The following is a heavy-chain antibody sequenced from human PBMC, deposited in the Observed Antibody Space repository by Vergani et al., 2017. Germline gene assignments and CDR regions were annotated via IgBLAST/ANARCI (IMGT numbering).Heavy chain of an antibody. D-gene: IGHD1-1*01. V-gene: IGHV3-30*03. CDR3: ATKSCGTPGCQIGYFRE. J-gene: IGHJ1*01. CDR2: ISYDGTQK. CDR1: GFTSSYYG. Sequence: QVSLVESGGGVVQPGRSLTLTCSASGFTSSYYGMHWVRQAPGKGLEWVAVISYDGTQKYYADSVKGRFTISRDNSKSTLYLQMNSLRTEDTAVYYCATKSCGTPGCQIGYFREWGQGTLVTVSS.